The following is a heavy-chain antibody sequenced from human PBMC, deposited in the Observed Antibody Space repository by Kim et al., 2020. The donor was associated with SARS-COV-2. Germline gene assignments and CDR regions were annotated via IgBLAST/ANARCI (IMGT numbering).Heavy chain of an antibody. CDR3: ARARSSGWYFDY. Sequence: ASVKVSCKASGYTFTGYYMHWVRQAPGQRLEWMGWINPNSGGTNYAQKFQGRVTMTRDTSISTAYMELSRLRSDDTAVYYCARARSSGWYFDYWGQGTLVTVSS. CDR1: GYTFTGYY. D-gene: IGHD6-19*01. CDR2: INPNSGGT. V-gene: IGHV1-2*02. J-gene: IGHJ4*02.